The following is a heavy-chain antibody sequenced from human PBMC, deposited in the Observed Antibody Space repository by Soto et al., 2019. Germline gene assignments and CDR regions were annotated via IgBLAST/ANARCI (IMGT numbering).Heavy chain of an antibody. CDR2: IDPSDSYT. CDR3: ARVVSGSSGYDYRYDYGMDV. Sequence: GESLKISCKGSGYSFTSYWISWVRQVPGKGLEWMGRIDPSDSYTNYSPSFQGHVTISAGKSISTAYLQWSSLKASDTAMYYCARVVSGSSGYDYRYDYGMDVWGQGTTVTVSS. V-gene: IGHV5-10-1*01. J-gene: IGHJ6*02. CDR1: GYSFTSYW. D-gene: IGHD5-12*01.